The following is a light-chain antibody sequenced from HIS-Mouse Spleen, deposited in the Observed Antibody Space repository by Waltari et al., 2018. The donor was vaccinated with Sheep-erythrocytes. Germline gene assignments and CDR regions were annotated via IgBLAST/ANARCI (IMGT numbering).Light chain of an antibody. CDR3: CSYAGSYNHV. CDR1: SSDVGGYYY. V-gene: IGLV2-11*01. J-gene: IGLJ1*01. Sequence: QSALTQPRSVSGSPGPSVTISCTGTSSDVGGYYYVSWYQQHPGKAPKLMIYDVSKRPSGVPDRFSGSKSGNTASLTISGLQAEDEADYYCCSYAGSYNHVFATGTKVTVL. CDR2: DVS.